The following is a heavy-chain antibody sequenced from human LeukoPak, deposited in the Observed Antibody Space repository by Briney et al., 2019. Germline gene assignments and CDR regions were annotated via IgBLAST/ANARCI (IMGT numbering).Heavy chain of an antibody. D-gene: IGHD1-26*01. V-gene: IGHV3-23*01. CDR2: ITGSGGIT. J-gene: IGHJ4*02. Sequence: GGSLRLSCAASGFTFTTYAMSWVRQAPGKGLEWVSGITGSGGITYHADSVKGRFTISRDNSKNTLYLQMNSLRAEDTAVYFCAKEELLVGASGIDYWGQGTLVTVSS. CDR1: GFTFTTYA. CDR3: AKEELLVGASGIDY.